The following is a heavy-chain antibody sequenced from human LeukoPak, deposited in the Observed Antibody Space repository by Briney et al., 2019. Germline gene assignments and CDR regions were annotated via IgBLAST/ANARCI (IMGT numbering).Heavy chain of an antibody. CDR2: IYTSGST. CDR3: ARSPWEEMATIFDY. Sequence: SETLSLTCTVSGGSISSYYWSWIRQPAGKGLEWIGRIYTSGSTNYNPSLKSRVTMSVDTSKNQFSLKLSSVTAADTAVYYCARSPWEEMATIFDYWGQGTLVTVSS. CDR1: GGSISSYY. D-gene: IGHD5-24*01. J-gene: IGHJ4*02. V-gene: IGHV4-4*07.